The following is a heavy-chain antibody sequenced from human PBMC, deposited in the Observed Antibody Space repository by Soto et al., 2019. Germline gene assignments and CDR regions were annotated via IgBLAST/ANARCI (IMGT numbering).Heavy chain of an antibody. D-gene: IGHD4-17*01. J-gene: IGHJ4*02. CDR3: ARELDGDYSHFDY. CDR2: ISYDGSNK. V-gene: IGHV3-30-3*01. Sequence: GGSLRLSCAASGFTFSSYAMHWVRQAPGKGLEWVAVISYDGSNKYYADSVKDRFTISRDNSKNTLYLQMNSLRAEDTAVYYCARELDGDYSHFDYWGQGTLVTVSS. CDR1: GFTFSSYA.